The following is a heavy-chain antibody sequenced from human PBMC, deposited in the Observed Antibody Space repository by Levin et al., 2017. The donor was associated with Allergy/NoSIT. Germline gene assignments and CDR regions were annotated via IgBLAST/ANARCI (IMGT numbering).Heavy chain of an antibody. CDR2: IYPADSST. CDR3: AKSGLGYCSGGSCYWDY. J-gene: IGHJ4*02. V-gene: IGHV5-51*01. Sequence: KGGESLKISCKDSGYSFTSFWIAWVRQMPGKGLEWMGIIYPADSSTRYSPSFQGQVTISADKSIYTAYLQWSSLKASDTAIYYCAKSGLGYCSGGSCYWDYWGQGTLVTVSS. CDR1: GYSFTSFW. D-gene: IGHD2-15*01.